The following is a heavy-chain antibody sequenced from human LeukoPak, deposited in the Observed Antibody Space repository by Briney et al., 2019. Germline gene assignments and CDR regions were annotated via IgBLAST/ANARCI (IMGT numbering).Heavy chain of an antibody. J-gene: IGHJ3*02. CDR3: ARNGVTAALDI. V-gene: IGHV3-74*01. Sequence: PGGSLRLSCAASGFTFTTYWMHWVRQAPGKGLVWVSRIKTDGSSTSYADSVKGRFTISRDNAKNTLYLQMNSLRAEDTAVYYCARNGVTAALDIWGQGAMVTVSS. CDR2: IKTDGSST. D-gene: IGHD2-8*01. CDR1: GFTFTTYW.